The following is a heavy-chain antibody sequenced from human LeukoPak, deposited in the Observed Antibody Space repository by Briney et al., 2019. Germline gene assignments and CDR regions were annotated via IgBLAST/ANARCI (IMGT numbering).Heavy chain of an antibody. V-gene: IGHV3-48*01. D-gene: IGHD4-17*01. J-gene: IGHJ4*02. Sequence: GGSLRLPCAASGFTFSSYAMSWVRQAPGKGLEWVSYISSSSSTIYYADSVKGRFTISRDNAKNSLYLQMNSLRAEDTAVYYCARVAYGDYDYWGQGTLVTVSS. CDR3: ARVAYGDYDY. CDR2: ISSSSSTI. CDR1: GFTFSSYA.